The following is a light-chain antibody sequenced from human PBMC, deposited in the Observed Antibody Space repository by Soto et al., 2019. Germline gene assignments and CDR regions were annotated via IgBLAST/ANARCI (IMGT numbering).Light chain of an antibody. V-gene: IGLV2-14*03. Sequence: QSALTQPASVSGSPGQSITISCTGTSSDVGGYNYLSWYQQHPGKAPKLIIYDVSNRPSGVSNHFSGSKSGNTASLTISGLRAEDEADYYCSSYTSSDTLLFGGGTKLTVL. J-gene: IGLJ2*01. CDR1: SSDVGGYNY. CDR3: SSYTSSDTLL. CDR2: DVS.